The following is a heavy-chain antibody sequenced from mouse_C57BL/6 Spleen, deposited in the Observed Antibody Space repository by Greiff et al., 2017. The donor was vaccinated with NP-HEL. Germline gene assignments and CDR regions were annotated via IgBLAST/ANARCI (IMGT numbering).Heavy chain of an antibody. CDR2: IDPNSGGT. CDR3: ARGSIYYYGSSYVNFDY. D-gene: IGHD1-1*01. J-gene: IGHJ2*01. Sequence: VQLQQSGAELVKPGASVKLSCKASGYTFTSYWMHWVKQRPGRGLEWIGRIDPNSGGTKYNEKFKSKATLTVDKPSSTAYMQISSLTSEDSAVYYCARGSIYYYGSSYVNFDYWGQGTTLTVSS. V-gene: IGHV1-72*01. CDR1: GYTFTSYW.